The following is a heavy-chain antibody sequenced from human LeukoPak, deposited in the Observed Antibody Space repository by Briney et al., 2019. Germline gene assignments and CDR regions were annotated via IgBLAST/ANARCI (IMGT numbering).Heavy chain of an antibody. Sequence: PSETLSLTCTVSGGSISSSSYYWGWIRQPPGKGLEWIGSIYYSGSTYYNPSLKSRVTISVDTSKNQFSLELSSVTAADTAVYYCARSYGSGSPTFDCWGQGTLVTVSS. CDR1: GGSISSSSYY. CDR2: IYYSGST. J-gene: IGHJ4*02. CDR3: ARSYGSGSPTFDC. D-gene: IGHD3-10*01. V-gene: IGHV4-39*07.